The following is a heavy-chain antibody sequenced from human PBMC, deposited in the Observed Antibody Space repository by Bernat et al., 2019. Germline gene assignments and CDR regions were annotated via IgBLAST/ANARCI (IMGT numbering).Heavy chain of an antibody. D-gene: IGHD3-10*01. CDR1: GGSISSYY. Sequence: QVQLQESGPGLVKPSETLSLTCTVSGGSISSYYWSWIRQPPGKGLEWIGYIYYSGSTNYNPSLKSRVTISVDTSKNQFSLKLSSVTAADTAVYYCARLGTGAFDIWGQGTMVTVSS. V-gene: IGHV4-59*08. CDR3: ARLGTGAFDI. CDR2: IYYSGST. J-gene: IGHJ3*02.